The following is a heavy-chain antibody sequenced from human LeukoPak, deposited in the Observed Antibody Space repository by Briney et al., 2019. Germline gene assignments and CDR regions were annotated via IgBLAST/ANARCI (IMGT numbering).Heavy chain of an antibody. D-gene: IGHD4-17*01. CDR1: GYTFTSYD. Sequence: GASVKVSCKASGYTFTSYDINWVRQATGQGLEWMGWMNPNSGNTGYAQKFQGRVTMTRNTSISTAYMELSSLRSEDTAVYYCARAETDYRDYWFDPWGQGTLVTVSS. V-gene: IGHV1-8*01. CDR2: MNPNSGNT. CDR3: ARAETDYRDYWFDP. J-gene: IGHJ5*02.